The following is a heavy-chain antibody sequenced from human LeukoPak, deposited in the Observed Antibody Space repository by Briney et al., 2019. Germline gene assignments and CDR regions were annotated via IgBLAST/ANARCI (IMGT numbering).Heavy chain of an antibody. CDR1: GYTFTNSG. D-gene: IGHD3-22*01. Sequence: ASVKVSCKTSGYTFTNSGISWVRQAPGQGLEWMGWISGHNGNTNYAQWLQGRVTMTTDTSASTAYMEVRSLRSDDTAIYYCARTPPFSYDHAVADRAFDLWGRGTMVIVSS. CDR3: ARTPPFSYDHAVADRAFDL. CDR2: ISGHNGNT. J-gene: IGHJ3*01. V-gene: IGHV1-18*01.